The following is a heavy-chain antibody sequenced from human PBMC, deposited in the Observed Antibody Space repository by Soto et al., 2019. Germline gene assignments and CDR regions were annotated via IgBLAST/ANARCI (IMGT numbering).Heavy chain of an antibody. J-gene: IGHJ6*02. Sequence: SGPTLVNPTHTLTLTCTFSGFSRSTSLMCLSWIRQPPGKALEWLALIDWDDDKYYSTSLKTRLTISKDTSKNQVVLTMTDMDPVDTATYYCARSTVTTGGYGMDVWGQGTTVTVSS. CDR3: ARSTVTTGGYGMDV. D-gene: IGHD4-17*01. CDR1: GFSRSTSLMC. CDR2: IDWDDDK. V-gene: IGHV2-70*01.